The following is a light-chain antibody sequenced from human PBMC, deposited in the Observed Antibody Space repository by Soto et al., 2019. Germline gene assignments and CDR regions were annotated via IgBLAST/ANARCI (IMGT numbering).Light chain of an antibody. CDR2: GAS. CDR3: HHYGSSPPYT. J-gene: IGKJ2*01. V-gene: IGKV3-20*01. CDR1: QRFSRTY. Sequence: EIVLTQSPGTLSLSPGEEATLSCRASQRFSRTYLAWYQQKPGQAPRLLIYGASNRATGIPDRFSGSGSGTDFTLTISRLEPEDFAVYYCHHYGSSPPYTFGQGTKLEIK.